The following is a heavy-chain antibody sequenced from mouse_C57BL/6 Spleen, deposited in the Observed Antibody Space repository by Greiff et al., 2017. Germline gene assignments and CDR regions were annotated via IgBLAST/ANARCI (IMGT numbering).Heavy chain of an antibody. CDR1: GFTFSSYA. CDR2: ISDGGSYT. D-gene: IGHD3-3*01. Sequence: DVKLVESGGGLVKPGGSLKLSCAASGFTFSSYAMSWVRQTPEKRLEWVATISDGGSYTYYPDNVKGRFTISRDNAKNNLYLQMSHLKSEDTAMYYCAREEKGAMDYWGQGTSVTVSS. J-gene: IGHJ4*01. CDR3: AREEKGAMDY. V-gene: IGHV5-4*01.